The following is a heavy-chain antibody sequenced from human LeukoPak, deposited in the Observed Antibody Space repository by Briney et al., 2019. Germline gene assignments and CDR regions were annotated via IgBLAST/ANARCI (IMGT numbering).Heavy chain of an antibody. D-gene: IGHD3-16*01. J-gene: IGHJ4*02. CDR2: ISSSGSTI. CDR3: ARGLSPGYDYVWGSY. CDR1: GLTFSSYE. Sequence: GGSLRLSCAASGLTFSSYEMNWVRQAPGKGLEWVSYISSSGSTIYYADSVKGRFTISRDNAKNSLYLQMNSLRAEDTAVYYCARGLSPGYDYVWGSYWGQGTLVTVSS. V-gene: IGHV3-48*03.